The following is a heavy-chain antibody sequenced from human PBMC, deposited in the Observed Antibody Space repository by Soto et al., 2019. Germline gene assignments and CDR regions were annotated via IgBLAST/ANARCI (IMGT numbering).Heavy chain of an antibody. Sequence: QVQLVQSGGGLVKPGGSLRLSCAASGFTFSDYYMSWIRQAPGKGLEWVSYVSSSSTYTNYADSVKGRFSISRDNAKNSLYLQMNSLRAEDTAVYYCVSVGYGSSGSQEYWGQGTLVTVSS. CDR2: VSSSSTYT. D-gene: IGHD3-10*01. CDR1: GFTFSDYY. CDR3: VSVGYGSSGSQEY. V-gene: IGHV3-11*05. J-gene: IGHJ4*02.